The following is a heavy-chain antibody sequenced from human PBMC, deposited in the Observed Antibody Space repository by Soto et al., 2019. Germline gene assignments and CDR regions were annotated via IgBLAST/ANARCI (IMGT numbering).Heavy chain of an antibody. CDR2: IYYSGST. D-gene: IGHD3-10*01. Sequence: SETLSLTCTVSGGSISSSSYYWGWIRQPPGKGLEWIGSIYYSGSTYYNPSLKSRVTISVDTSKNQFSLKQSSVTAADTAVYYCARHVVGGFGELLFGLDYYYYYMDVWGKGTTVTVSS. CDR1: GGSISSSSYY. J-gene: IGHJ6*03. CDR3: ARHVVGGFGELLFGLDYYYYYMDV. V-gene: IGHV4-39*01.